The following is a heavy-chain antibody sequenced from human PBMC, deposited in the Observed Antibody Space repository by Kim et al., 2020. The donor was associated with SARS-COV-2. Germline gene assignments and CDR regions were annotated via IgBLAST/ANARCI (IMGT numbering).Heavy chain of an antibody. CDR1: GYSFTSYW. J-gene: IGHJ6*02. CDR3: AWTDVYNYFYYYGMDV. CDR2: IDPSDSYT. Sequence: GESLKISCKGSGYSFTSYWISLVRQMPGKGLEWMGRIDPSDSYTNYSPSFQGHVTISADKSISTAYLQWSSLKASDTAMYYCAWTDVYNYFYYYGMDVWGQGTAVTVS. D-gene: IGHD4-4*01. V-gene: IGHV5-10-1*01.